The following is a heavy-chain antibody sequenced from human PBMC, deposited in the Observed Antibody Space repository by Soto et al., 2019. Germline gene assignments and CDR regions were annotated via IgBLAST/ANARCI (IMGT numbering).Heavy chain of an antibody. V-gene: IGHV4-30-2*01. CDR3: ARGDGSYSGWFDH. CDR2: IYHSGST. D-gene: IGHD1-26*01. Sequence: QLQLQESGSGLVKPSQTLSLTCAVSGGSISSGGYSWSWIRQPPGKGLEWIGYIYHSGSTYYNPSIKSLVTISVDRSKNQFTLKLSSVTVADTDVYYCARGDGSYSGWFDHWGQGTLVTVSS. CDR1: GGSISSGGYS. J-gene: IGHJ5*02.